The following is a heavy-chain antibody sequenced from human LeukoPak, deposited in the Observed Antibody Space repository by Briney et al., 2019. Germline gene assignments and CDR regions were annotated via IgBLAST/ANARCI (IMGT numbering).Heavy chain of an antibody. Sequence: ASVKVSCKASGGTFSSYAISWVRQAPGQGLEWMGGIIPIFGTANYAQKFQGRVTITADKSTSTAYMELSSLRSEDTAVYYCARVGSRLRPNYFDYWGQGTLVTISS. CDR1: GGTFSSYA. D-gene: IGHD5-12*01. V-gene: IGHV1-69*06. CDR2: IIPIFGTA. J-gene: IGHJ4*02. CDR3: ARVGSRLRPNYFDY.